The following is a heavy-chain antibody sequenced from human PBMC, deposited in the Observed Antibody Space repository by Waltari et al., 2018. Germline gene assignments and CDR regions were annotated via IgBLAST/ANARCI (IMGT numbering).Heavy chain of an antibody. D-gene: IGHD5-18*01. Sequence: QVQLVESGGGVVQPGGSLRLSCAASGFTFSSYGMHWVRQAPGKGLEWVAFIRYDGSNKYYADSVKGRFTISRDNSKNTLYLQMNSLRAEDTAVYYCAAAMDTAYYYYMDVWGKGTTVTVSS. CDR1: GFTFSSYG. V-gene: IGHV3-30*02. CDR2: IRYDGSNK. J-gene: IGHJ6*03. CDR3: AAAMDTAYYYYMDV.